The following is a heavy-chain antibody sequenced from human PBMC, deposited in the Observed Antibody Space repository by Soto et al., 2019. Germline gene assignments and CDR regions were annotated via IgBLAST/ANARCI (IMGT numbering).Heavy chain of an antibody. CDR1: GGTFSSYA. V-gene: IGHV1-69*13. Sequence: SVKVSCKASGGTFSSYAISWVRQAPGQGLEWMGGIIPIFGTANCAQKFQGRVTITADESTGTAYMELSSLRSEDTAVYYCARSSGIQLWYEYYFDYWGQGTLVTVSS. D-gene: IGHD5-18*01. CDR3: ARSSGIQLWYEYYFDY. CDR2: IIPIFGTA. J-gene: IGHJ4*02.